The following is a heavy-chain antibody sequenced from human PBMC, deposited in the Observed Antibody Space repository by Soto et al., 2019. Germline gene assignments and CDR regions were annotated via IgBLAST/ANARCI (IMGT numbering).Heavy chain of an antibody. CDR3: ARDRAAAGPFPFDY. V-gene: IGHV3-21*01. CDR1: GFTFSSYS. Sequence: GSLRLSCAASGFTFSSYSMNWVRQAPGKGLEWVSSISSSSSYIYYADSVKGRFTISRDNAKNSLYLQMNSLRAEDTAVYYCARDRAAAGPFPFDYWGQGTLVTVSS. D-gene: IGHD6-13*01. J-gene: IGHJ4*02. CDR2: ISSSSSYI.